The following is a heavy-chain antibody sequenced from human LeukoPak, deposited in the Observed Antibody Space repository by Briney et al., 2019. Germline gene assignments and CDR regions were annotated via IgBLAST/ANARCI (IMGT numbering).Heavy chain of an antibody. V-gene: IGHV6-1*01. CDR3: ARNTMNWYLDV. D-gene: IGHD2-2*01. Sequence: SQTLSLTCDISGDSVSTNSGAWNWIRQSPSRGLEWLGRTYYRSRWYSDVAESVKSRITISADTSKNQFSLQLDSVTPEDTAVYFCARNTMNWYLDVWGRGTLATVSS. J-gene: IGHJ2*01. CDR2: TYYRSRWYS. CDR1: GDSVSTNSGA.